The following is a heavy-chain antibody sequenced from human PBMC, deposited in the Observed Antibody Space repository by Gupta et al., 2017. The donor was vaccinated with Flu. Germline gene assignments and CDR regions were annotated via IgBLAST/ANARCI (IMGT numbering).Heavy chain of an antibody. CDR2: ISGSGGST. V-gene: IGHV3-23*01. Sequence: EVQLLESGGGLVQPGGSLRLSCTASGFPFSSFVMNWVRQAPGKGLEWVSAISGSGGSTHYGDSVKGRFTVSRDNSKNTLYLQMNSLRAEDTAVYYCAKAVNKYVHFDYWGQGILVTVSS. CDR1: GFPFSSFV. CDR3: AKAVNKYVHFDY. D-gene: IGHD4-17*01. J-gene: IGHJ4*02.